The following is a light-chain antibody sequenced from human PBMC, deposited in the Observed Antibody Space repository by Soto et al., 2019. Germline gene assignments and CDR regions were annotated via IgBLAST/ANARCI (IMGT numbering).Light chain of an antibody. V-gene: IGLV2-14*03. Sequence: QSVLTQPDSVSGSPGQSITISFTGTSSDVGGYNYVSWYQHHPGKAPKLMIYDVTNRPSGVSNRFSGSKSGNTAALTISGLQAEDEADYYCTSYTTSSPYLVFGGGTKLTVL. CDR1: SSDVGGYNY. CDR3: TSYTTSSPYLV. CDR2: DVT. J-gene: IGLJ3*02.